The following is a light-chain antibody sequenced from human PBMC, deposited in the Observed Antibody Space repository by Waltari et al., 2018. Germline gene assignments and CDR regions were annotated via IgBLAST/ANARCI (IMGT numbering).Light chain of an antibody. CDR1: SLRSYY. Sequence: SSELTQDPAVSVALGQTVRITCQGDSLRSYYASWYQQKPGQAPVLVIYGKNNRPSGIPDPFSGSSSGNTASLTITGAQAEDEADYYCNSRDSSGNHHVVFGGGTKLTVL. V-gene: IGLV3-19*01. CDR3: NSRDSSGNHHVV. CDR2: GKN. J-gene: IGLJ2*01.